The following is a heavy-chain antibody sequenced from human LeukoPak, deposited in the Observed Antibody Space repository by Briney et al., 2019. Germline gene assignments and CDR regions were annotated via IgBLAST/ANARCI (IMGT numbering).Heavy chain of an antibody. CDR3: ARFQGYCGGDCSFGFDY. CDR1: GGTFSSYA. CDR2: IIPILGIA. Sequence: ASVKVSCKASGGTFSSYAISWVRQAPGQGLEWMGRIIPILGIANYAQKFQGRVTMTRDTSTSTAFMELRRLRTDDTAVYYCARFQGYCGGDCSFGFDYWGQGTLVTVSS. D-gene: IGHD2-21*02. J-gene: IGHJ4*02. V-gene: IGHV1-69*04.